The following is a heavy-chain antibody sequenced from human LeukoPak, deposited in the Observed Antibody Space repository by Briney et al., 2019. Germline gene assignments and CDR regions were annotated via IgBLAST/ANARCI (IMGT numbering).Heavy chain of an antibody. Sequence: ASEKVSCKTSGYPFSTYEINWVRRAAGQGLEWMGWVHPNSGNTAYAQKFQGRVTMTRDTSISTAYMELSGLRSDDTAVYFCARGPRNDPWGQGTLVTVSS. J-gene: IGHJ5*02. CDR3: ARGPRNDP. CDR1: GYPFSTYE. CDR2: VHPNSGNT. D-gene: IGHD1-14*01. V-gene: IGHV1-8*01.